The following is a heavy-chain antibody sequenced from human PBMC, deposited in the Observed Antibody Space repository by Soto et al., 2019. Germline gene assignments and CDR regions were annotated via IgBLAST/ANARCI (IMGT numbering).Heavy chain of an antibody. J-gene: IGHJ4*02. V-gene: IGHV3-30-3*01. D-gene: IGHD3-10*01. CDR3: ASDYYGSGSYYNAGVDY. CDR2: ISYDGSNK. Sequence: PGGSLRLSCAASGFTFSSYALHWVRQAPGKGLEWVAVISYDGSNKYYADSVKGRFTISRDNSKNTLYLQMNSLRAEDTAVYYCASDYYGSGSYYNAGVDYWGQGTLVTVSS. CDR1: GFTFSSYA.